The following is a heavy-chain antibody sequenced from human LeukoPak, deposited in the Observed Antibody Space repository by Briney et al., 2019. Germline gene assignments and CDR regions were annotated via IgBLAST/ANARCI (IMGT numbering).Heavy chain of an antibody. V-gene: IGHV3-23*01. CDR2: ISGSVGST. J-gene: IGHJ5*02. CDR1: GFTFSRYA. CDR3: ARVGSGTYFAAYNWFDP. Sequence: GGSLRLSCAASGFTFSRYAMTWVRQAPGKGLEWVSGISGSVGSTYYADSVKGRFTISRDNSKNTLYLQMNSLRAEDTAAYYCARVGSGTYFAAYNWFDPWGQGTLVTVSS. D-gene: IGHD3-10*01.